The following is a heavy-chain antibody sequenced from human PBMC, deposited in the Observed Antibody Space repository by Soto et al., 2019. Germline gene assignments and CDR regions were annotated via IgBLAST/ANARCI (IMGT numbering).Heavy chain of an antibody. CDR3: ARGGSYYDILTGYSGSYFDY. D-gene: IGHD3-9*01. J-gene: IGHJ4*02. V-gene: IGHV3-33*01. CDR2: IWYDGSNK. Sequence: QVQLVESGGGVVQPGRSLRLSCAASGFTFSSYGMHWVRQAPGKGLEWVAVIWYDGSNKYYADSVKGRFTISRDNSKNTLYLKMNSLRAEDTAVYYCARGGSYYDILTGYSGSYFDYWGQGTLVTVSS. CDR1: GFTFSSYG.